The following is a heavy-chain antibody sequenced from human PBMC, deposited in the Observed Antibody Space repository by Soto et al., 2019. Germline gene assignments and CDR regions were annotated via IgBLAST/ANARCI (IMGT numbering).Heavy chain of an antibody. J-gene: IGHJ6*02. CDR1: GGSISSTKW. D-gene: IGHD4-4*01. V-gene: IGHV4-4*02. Sequence: QVQLQESGPGLVKPSGTLSLTCAVSGGSISSTKWWTWVRQPPGKGLEWIAEISHSEGSNYNPSLKSRVAXSXNNSKNQFSLRLSSVTAADTAVYYCATQTISYTWDVWGQGTTVTVS. CDR2: ISHSEGS. CDR3: ATQTISYTWDV.